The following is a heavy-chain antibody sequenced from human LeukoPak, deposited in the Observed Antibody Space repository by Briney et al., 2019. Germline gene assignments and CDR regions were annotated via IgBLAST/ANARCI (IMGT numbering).Heavy chain of an antibody. J-gene: IGHJ4*02. CDR1: GSTFSNAW. CDR2: IKSKTDGGTT. D-gene: IGHD6-19*01. Sequence: GGSLRLSCAASGSTFSNAWMSWVRQAPGKGLESVGRIKSKTDGGTTDYAAPVKGRFTISRDDSKNTLYLQMNSLKTEDTAVYYCTTSSIFLIAVAVWGQGTLVTVSS. V-gene: IGHV3-15*01. CDR3: TTSSIFLIAVAV.